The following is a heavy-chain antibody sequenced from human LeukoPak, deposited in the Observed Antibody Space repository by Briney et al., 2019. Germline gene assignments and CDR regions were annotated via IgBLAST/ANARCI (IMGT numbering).Heavy chain of an antibody. CDR1: GYTFTSYY. CDR2: INPSGGST. Sequence: ASVKVSCKASGYTFTSYYMHWVRQAPGQGLEWMGIINPSGGSTSYAQKFQGRVTMTRDTSTSTVYMELSSPRSEDTAVYYCARDIKEAYCGGDCYSNGMDVWGQGTTVTVSS. D-gene: IGHD2-21*02. V-gene: IGHV1-46*01. CDR3: ARDIKEAYCGGDCYSNGMDV. J-gene: IGHJ6*02.